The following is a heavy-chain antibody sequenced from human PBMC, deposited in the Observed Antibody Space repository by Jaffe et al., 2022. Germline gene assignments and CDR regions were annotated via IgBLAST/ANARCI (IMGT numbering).Heavy chain of an antibody. CDR3: ANPPHFYSNYEPDAFDI. V-gene: IGHV3-23*01. Sequence: EVQLLESGGGLVQPGGSLRLSCAASGFTFSSYAMSWVRQAPGKGLEWVSAISGSGGSTYYADSVKGRFTISRDNSKNTLYLQMNSLRAEDTAVYYCANPPHFYSNYEPDAFDIWGQGTMVTVSS. CDR2: ISGSGGST. J-gene: IGHJ3*02. CDR1: GFTFSSYA. D-gene: IGHD4-4*01.